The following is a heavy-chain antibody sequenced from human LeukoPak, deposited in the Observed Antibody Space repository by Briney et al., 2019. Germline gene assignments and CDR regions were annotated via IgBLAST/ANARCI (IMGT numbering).Heavy chain of an antibody. CDR1: GGSISSYY. V-gene: IGHV4-4*07. D-gene: IGHD2-2*01. CDR3: ARLGYCSSTSCSDDY. Sequence: SETLSLTCTVSGGSISSYYWSWIRQPAGKGLEWLGRIYTSGSTNYNPSLKSRVTMSVDTSKNQFSLKLSSVTAADTAVYYCARLGYCSSTSCSDDYWGQGTLVTVSS. CDR2: IYTSGST. J-gene: IGHJ4*02.